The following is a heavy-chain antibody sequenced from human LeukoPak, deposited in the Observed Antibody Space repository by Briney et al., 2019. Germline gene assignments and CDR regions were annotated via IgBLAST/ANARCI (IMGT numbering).Heavy chain of an antibody. Sequence: RASVKVSCKASGDTFIINDINWVRQAPGQGLEWMGWMNPNSGNTGYAQKFQGRVTMTRNISITTAYMELTDLRSEDTVVYYCARVTAAGTWTFDIWGQGTTVTVSS. D-gene: IGHD6-13*01. J-gene: IGHJ3*02. CDR2: MNPNSGNT. CDR3: ARVTAAGTWTFDI. V-gene: IGHV1-8*02. CDR1: GDTFIIND.